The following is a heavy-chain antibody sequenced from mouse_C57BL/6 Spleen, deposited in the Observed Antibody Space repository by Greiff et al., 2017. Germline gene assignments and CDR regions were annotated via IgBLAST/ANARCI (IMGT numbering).Heavy chain of an antibody. CDR1: GFTFSSYA. J-gene: IGHJ4*01. Sequence: VKLVESGGGLVKPGGSQKLSCAASGFTFSSYAMSWVRQTPEKRLEWVATISDGGSYTYYPDNVKGRFTISRDNAKNNLYLQMSHLKSEDTAMYYCARDRLLIAMDYWGQGTSVTVSS. CDR2: ISDGGSYT. CDR3: ARDRLLIAMDY. D-gene: IGHD2-1*01. V-gene: IGHV5-4*01.